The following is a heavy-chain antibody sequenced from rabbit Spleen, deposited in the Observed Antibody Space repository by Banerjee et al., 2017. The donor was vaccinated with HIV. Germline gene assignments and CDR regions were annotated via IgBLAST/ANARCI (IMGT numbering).Heavy chain of an antibody. CDR3: ARDTGSSFSSYGMDL. CDR2: IDLVFGST. J-gene: IGHJ6*01. D-gene: IGHD8-1*01. Sequence: QQQLEESGGDLVKPEGSLTLTCKASGFDFSSNAMCWVRQAPGKGLEWIGYIDLVFGSTYYASWVNGRFTISSHNAQNTLYLQLNSLTAADTATYFCARDTGSSFSSYGMDLWGQGTLVTVS. V-gene: IGHV1S47*01. CDR1: GFDFSSNA.